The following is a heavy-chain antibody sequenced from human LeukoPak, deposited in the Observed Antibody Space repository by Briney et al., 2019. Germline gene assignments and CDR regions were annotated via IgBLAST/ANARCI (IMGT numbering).Heavy chain of an antibody. Sequence: PSETLSLTCTVSGGSISSGGYYWSWIRQHPGKGLEWIGHIYYSGSTYYNPSLKSRVTISVDTSKNQFSLKLSSVTAADTAVYYCAREYYYDSTAFDIWGQGTMVTVSS. V-gene: IGHV4-31*03. CDR2: IYYSGST. D-gene: IGHD3-22*01. CDR1: GGSISSGGYY. J-gene: IGHJ3*02. CDR3: AREYYYDSTAFDI.